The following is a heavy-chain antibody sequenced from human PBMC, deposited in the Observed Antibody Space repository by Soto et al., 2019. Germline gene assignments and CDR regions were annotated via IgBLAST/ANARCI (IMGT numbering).Heavy chain of an antibody. J-gene: IGHJ4*02. CDR2: INQDGSER. V-gene: IGHV3-7*03. CDR3: AVYGYGVSAAAY. D-gene: IGHD4-17*01. Sequence: GSLRLSCAGSGLTFRNDWLSWVRQAPGKGLEWVANINQDGSERYYVDSVRGRFTISGDNVENSLYLQLNSLRPEDTAVYYCAVYGYGVSAAAYWGQGTLVTVSS. CDR1: GLTFRNDW.